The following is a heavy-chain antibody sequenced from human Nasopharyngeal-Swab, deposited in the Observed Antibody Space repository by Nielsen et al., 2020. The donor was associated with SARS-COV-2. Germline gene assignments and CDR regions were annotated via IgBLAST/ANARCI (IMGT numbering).Heavy chain of an antibody. J-gene: IGHJ3*02. Sequence: SVKVSCKASGGTFSSYAISWVRQAPGQGLEWMGGIIPIFGTANYAQKFQGRVTITADESTSTAYMELSSLRSEDTAVYYCARVETYGSGSYYGRSDAFDIWGQGTMVTVSS. CDR2: IIPIFGTA. V-gene: IGHV1-69*13. CDR3: ARVETYGSGSYYGRSDAFDI. CDR1: GGTFSSYA. D-gene: IGHD3-10*01.